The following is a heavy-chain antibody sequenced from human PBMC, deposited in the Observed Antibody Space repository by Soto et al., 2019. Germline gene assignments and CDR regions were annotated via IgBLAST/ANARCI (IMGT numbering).Heavy chain of an antibody. D-gene: IGHD6-6*01. J-gene: IGHJ6*02. Sequence: SETLCLTWTVAGCSISSYDLSWIRQPPGKGLEWIGYIYYSGSTNYNPSLKSRVTISVDTSKNQFSLKLSSVTAADTAVYYCARLRIAARTVSYYYYGMDVWGQGTTVTVSS. CDR1: GCSISSYD. CDR2: IYYSGST. V-gene: IGHV4-59*12. CDR3: ARLRIAARTVSYYYYGMDV.